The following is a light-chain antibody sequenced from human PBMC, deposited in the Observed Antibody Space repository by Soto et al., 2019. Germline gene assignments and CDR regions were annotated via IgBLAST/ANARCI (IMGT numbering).Light chain of an antibody. CDR1: QSVLYSSNNKNY. Sequence: DIVMTQSPDSLAVSLGERATINCKSSQSVLYSSNNKNYLAWYQQKPGQPPKLLIYWASTRESGVPDRFSGRGSGTDFTLTISSLLAEDVSVYYCQQYYSTRPTFRKGPKVQIK. V-gene: IGKV4-1*01. CDR2: WAS. J-gene: IGKJ1*01. CDR3: QQYYSTRPT.